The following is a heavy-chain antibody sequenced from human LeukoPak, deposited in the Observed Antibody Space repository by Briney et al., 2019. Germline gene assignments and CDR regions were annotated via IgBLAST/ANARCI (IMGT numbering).Heavy chain of an antibody. CDR1: EFTFRSYW. CDR2: IKQDGSEK. Sequence: GGSLRLSCAASEFTFRSYWMRWVRQAPGKGLEWVANIKQDGSEKNYVDSVKGRFTISRDNARNSMYLQMNSLRAEDTAVYYCAREGFAAASDIWGQGTMVTVSS. D-gene: IGHD2-15*01. J-gene: IGHJ3*02. CDR3: AREGFAAASDI. V-gene: IGHV3-7*01.